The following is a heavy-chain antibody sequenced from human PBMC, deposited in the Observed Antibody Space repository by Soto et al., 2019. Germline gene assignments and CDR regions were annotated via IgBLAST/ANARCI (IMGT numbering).Heavy chain of an antibody. J-gene: IGHJ4*02. CDR2: INPSGGST. CDR3: ARGDRMGATNGAFDY. Sequence: QVQLVQSGAEVKKPGASVKASCKASGYTFTSHYMHWVRQAPGQGLEWMGIINPSGGSTSYAQKFHGSVTMTRDTSTSTVYMELSSLRSEDTAVYYCARGDRMGATNGAFDYWGQGTLVTVSS. V-gene: IGHV1-46*01. CDR1: GYTFTSHY. D-gene: IGHD1-26*01.